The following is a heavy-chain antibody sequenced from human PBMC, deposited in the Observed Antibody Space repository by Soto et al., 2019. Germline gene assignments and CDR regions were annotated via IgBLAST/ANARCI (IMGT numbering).Heavy chain of an antibody. CDR1: GFTFSDYY. D-gene: IGHD3-16*01. CDR2: IDSGSHYR. CDR3: ARGLIYGWDPPRSEY. Sequence: GGSLRLSCAASGFTFSDYYMSWFRQDPGKGLEWLSYIDSGSHYRSYAESVKGRSTISRDNDQSALYLQLNSLKVEDTAIYYCARGLIYGWDPPRSEYWGQGTGITVSS. J-gene: IGHJ4*02. V-gene: IGHV3-11*06.